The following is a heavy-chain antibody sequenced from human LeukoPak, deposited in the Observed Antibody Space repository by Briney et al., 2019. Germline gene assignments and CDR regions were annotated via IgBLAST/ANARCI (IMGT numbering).Heavy chain of an antibody. CDR1: GFTSSNYA. D-gene: IGHD6-19*01. Sequence: GGSLRLSCAASGFTSSNYALSWVRQAPGKGLEWVSSLSGSGGSTYYTDSVKGRFTISRDNSKNTLYLQMNSLRAEDTAVYYCAKCPPEQWLVGEYYYYMDVWGKGTTVTISS. V-gene: IGHV3-23*01. J-gene: IGHJ6*03. CDR3: AKCPPEQWLVGEYYYYMDV. CDR2: LSGSGGST.